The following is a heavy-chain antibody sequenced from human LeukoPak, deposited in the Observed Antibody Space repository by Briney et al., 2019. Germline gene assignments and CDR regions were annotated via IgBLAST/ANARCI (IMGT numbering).Heavy chain of an antibody. CDR2: IIPIFGTA. Sequence: SVKVSCKASGGTFSSYAISWVRQAPGQGLEWMGGIIPIFGTANYAQKFQGRVTITADESTSTAYMELSSLRSEDTAVYYCANYQNYYDSSGYSDYWGQGTLVTVSS. CDR1: GGTFSSYA. D-gene: IGHD3-22*01. J-gene: IGHJ4*02. CDR3: ANYQNYYDSSGYSDY. V-gene: IGHV1-69*01.